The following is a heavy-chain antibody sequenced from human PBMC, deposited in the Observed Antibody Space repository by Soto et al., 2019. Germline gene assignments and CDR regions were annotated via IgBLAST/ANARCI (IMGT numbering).Heavy chain of an antibody. CDR1: GFTFSSYS. Sequence: PGGSLRLSCAASGFTFSSYSMNWVRQAPGKGLEWVSSISSSSSYIYYADSVKGRFTISRDNAKNSLYLQMNSLRAEDTAVYYCARGGIFGVVITYYYYGMDVWGQGTKVTVSS. D-gene: IGHD3-3*01. CDR2: ISSSSSYI. J-gene: IGHJ6*02. CDR3: ARGGIFGVVITYYYYGMDV. V-gene: IGHV3-21*01.